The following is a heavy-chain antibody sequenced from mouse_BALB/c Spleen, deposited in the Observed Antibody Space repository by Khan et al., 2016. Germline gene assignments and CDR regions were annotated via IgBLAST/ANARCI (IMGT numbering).Heavy chain of an antibody. D-gene: IGHD2-4*01. CDR3: ARDDDYDGDWYFDV. J-gene: IGHJ1*01. CDR1: GYTFTNYG. V-gene: IGHV9-3-1*01. CDR2: MNTYTGEP. Sequence: QIQLVQSGPELKKPGETVTISCKASGYTFTNYGMNWLKQPPGKGLKWMGWMNTYTGEPTYAADFKGRFAFSLKTSASTAYLQINNLKNEDTATYFCARDDDYDGDWYFDVWGAGTTVTVSS.